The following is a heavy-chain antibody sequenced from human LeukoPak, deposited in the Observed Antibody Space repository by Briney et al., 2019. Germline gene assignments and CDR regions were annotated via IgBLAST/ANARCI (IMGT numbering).Heavy chain of an antibody. CDR3: ARGRKPAYSFPLHFDY. D-gene: IGHD1-14*01. CDR2: INPNSGGT. J-gene: IGHJ4*02. CDR1: GYTFTGYY. Sequence: GASVKVSCKAPGYTFTGYYMHWVRQAPGQGLEWMGWINPNSGGTNYAQKFQGRVTMTRDTSISTAYMELSRLRPDDTAVYYCARGRKPAYSFPLHFDYWGQGTLVTVSS. V-gene: IGHV1-2*02.